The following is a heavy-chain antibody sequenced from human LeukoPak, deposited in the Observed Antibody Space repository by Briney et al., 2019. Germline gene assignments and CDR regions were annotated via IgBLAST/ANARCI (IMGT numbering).Heavy chain of an antibody. Sequence: QPGGSLRLSCAASGFTFSSYDMHWVRQATGKGLEWVSAIGTAGDTYYPGSVKGRFTISRENAKNSLYLQMNSLRAGDTAVYYCARGSPIWFGGTNYGMDVWGQGTTVTVSS. CDR2: IGTAGDT. J-gene: IGHJ6*02. V-gene: IGHV3-13*01. CDR1: GFTFSSYD. D-gene: IGHD3-10*01. CDR3: ARGSPIWFGGTNYGMDV.